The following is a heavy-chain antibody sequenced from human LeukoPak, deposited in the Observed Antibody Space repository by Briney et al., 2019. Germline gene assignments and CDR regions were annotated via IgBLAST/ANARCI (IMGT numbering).Heavy chain of an antibody. D-gene: IGHD3-10*01. CDR2: ISSSSSYI. CDR1: GFTFSSYS. V-gene: IGHV3-21*01. Sequence: GGSLRLSCAASGFTFSSYSMNWVRQAPGKGLEWVSSISSSSSYIYYADSVKGRFTISRDNAKNSLYLQMNSLRAEDTAVYYCTTDSPGFYYGSGTAFDIWGQGTMVTVSS. J-gene: IGHJ3*02. CDR3: TTDSPGFYYGSGTAFDI.